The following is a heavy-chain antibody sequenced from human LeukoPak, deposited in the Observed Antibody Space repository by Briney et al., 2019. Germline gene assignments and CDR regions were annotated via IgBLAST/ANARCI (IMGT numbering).Heavy chain of an antibody. V-gene: IGHV3-23*01. Sequence: GGSLRLSCAASGFTFTNYAMSWVRQAPGMGLEWVSSISGSGGSTYYADSVKGRFTISRDNSKNTLYLQMNSLRAEATALYYCAKVVSDSGSYWRAYFDNWGQGTLVTVSS. D-gene: IGHD1-26*01. J-gene: IGHJ4*02. CDR2: ISGSGGST. CDR3: AKVVSDSGSYWRAYFDN. CDR1: GFTFTNYA.